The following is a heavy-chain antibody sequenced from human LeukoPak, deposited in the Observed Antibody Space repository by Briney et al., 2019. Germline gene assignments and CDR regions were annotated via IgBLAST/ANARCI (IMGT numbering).Heavy chain of an antibody. J-gene: IGHJ3*02. CDR2: ISSSGSTI. Sequence: PGGSLRLSCAASGFTFSSYEMNWVRQAPGKGLEWVSYISSSGSTIYYADSVKGRFTISRDNAKNSLYLQMNSLRAEDTAVYYCAREGLDPPRGLQTHAFDIWGQGTMVTVSS. CDR3: AREGLDPPRGLQTHAFDI. D-gene: IGHD3-16*01. CDR1: GFTFSSYE. V-gene: IGHV3-48*03.